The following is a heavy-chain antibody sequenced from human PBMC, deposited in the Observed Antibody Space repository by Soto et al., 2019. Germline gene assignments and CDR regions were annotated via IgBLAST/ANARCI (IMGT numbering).Heavy chain of an antibody. J-gene: IGHJ5*02. V-gene: IGHV1-3*01. CDR3: ARNHSAAASFDP. D-gene: IGHD6-13*01. CDR2: FNGGNGNT. Sequence: QVQLVQSGAEVKKPGASVKVSCKPPGYTFTTYAIHWVRQPPGQRLEWMGWFNGGNGNTKYSQKFQGRVAITRDTSASTAYMELSSLGSEDTAVYYCARNHSAAASFDPWGQGTLVTVSS. CDR1: GYTFTTYA.